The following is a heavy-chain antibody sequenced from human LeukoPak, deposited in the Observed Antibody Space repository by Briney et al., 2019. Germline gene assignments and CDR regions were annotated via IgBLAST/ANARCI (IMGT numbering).Heavy chain of an antibody. CDR2: IYPGDSDT. J-gene: IGHJ4*02. D-gene: IGHD3-3*01. Sequence: GESLKISCKGSGCSFTSYWIGWVRQMPAKRLEGMGVIYPGDSDTSYSPSFQGQVTISADKSINNAYLQWSSLKAADTAVYYCARRDTWEWYFDYWGQGTLVTVSS. CDR1: GCSFTSYW. V-gene: IGHV5-51*01. CDR3: ARRDTWEWYFDY.